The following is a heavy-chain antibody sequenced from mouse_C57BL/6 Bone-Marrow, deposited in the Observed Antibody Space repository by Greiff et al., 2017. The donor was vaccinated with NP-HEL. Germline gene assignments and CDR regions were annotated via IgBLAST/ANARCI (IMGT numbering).Heavy chain of an antibody. D-gene: IGHD2-3*01. J-gene: IGHJ2*01. CDR1: GFTFSDYY. CDR2: INYDGSST. V-gene: IGHV5-16*01. CDR3: ARDSDGYYGY. Sequence: EVKVVESEGGLVQPGSSMKLSCTASGFTFSDYYMAWVRQVPEKGLEWVANINYDGSSTYYLDSLKSRFIISRDNAKNILYLQMSSLKSEDTATYYCARDSDGYYGYWGQGTTLTVSS.